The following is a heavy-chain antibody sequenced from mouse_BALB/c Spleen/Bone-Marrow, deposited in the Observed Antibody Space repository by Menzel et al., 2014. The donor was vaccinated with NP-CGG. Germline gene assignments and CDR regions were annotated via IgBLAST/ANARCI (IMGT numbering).Heavy chain of an antibody. V-gene: IGHV1-4*01. CDR2: INPSSGYT. J-gene: IGHJ4*01. CDR1: GYTFTSYT. D-gene: IGHD2-10*02. Sequence: VQLQQSGAELARPGASVKMSCEASGYTFTSYTMHWVKQRPGQGLEWIGYINPSSGYTNYNQKFKDKATLTADKSSSTAYMQLSSLTSEDSAVYYCAYGNYGYAMDYWGQGTSVTVSS. CDR3: AYGNYGYAMDY.